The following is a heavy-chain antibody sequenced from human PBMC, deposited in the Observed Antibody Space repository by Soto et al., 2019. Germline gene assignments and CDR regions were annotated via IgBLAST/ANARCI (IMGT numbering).Heavy chain of an antibody. J-gene: IGHJ4*02. CDR3: ASGLGTTSTVTTGY. D-gene: IGHD4-4*01. CDR1: GFTFSSYW. Sequence: EVPLVESGGGLVQPGGSLRLSCAASGFTFSSYWMHWVRQVPGKGLVWVSHINSDGTTTNYADSVKCRFTIPRDNGKNTLYLQMNSLRVQDTAVYYCASGLGTTSTVTTGYWGQGTLVIVSS. CDR2: INSDGTTT. V-gene: IGHV3-74*01.